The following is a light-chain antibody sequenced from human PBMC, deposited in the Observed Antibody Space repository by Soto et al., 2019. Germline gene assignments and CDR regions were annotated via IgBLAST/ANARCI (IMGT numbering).Light chain of an antibody. Sequence: EIVMTQSPATLSVSPRERATLSCRASQSINKYLAWYQQKPGQAPRLLIFGASTRASGIPARFSGSGSGTEFTLTVSSLQSEDFAVYYCQQYDNWRPWTFGQGTKVEF. J-gene: IGKJ1*01. V-gene: IGKV3-15*01. CDR2: GAS. CDR1: QSINKY. CDR3: QQYDNWRPWT.